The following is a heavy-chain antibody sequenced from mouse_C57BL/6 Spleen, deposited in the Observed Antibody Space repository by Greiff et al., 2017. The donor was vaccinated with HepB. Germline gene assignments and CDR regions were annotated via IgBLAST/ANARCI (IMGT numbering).Heavy chain of an antibody. CDR3: TRSKLGVFAY. V-gene: IGHV1-15*01. CDR2: IDPETGGT. CDR1: GYTFTDYE. J-gene: IGHJ3*01. D-gene: IGHD4-1*01. Sequence: VQLQQSGAELVRPGASVTLSCKASGYTFTDYEMHWVKQTPVHGLDWIGAIDPETGGTAYNQKFKGKAILTADKSSSTAYMELRSLTSEDSAVYYCTRSKLGVFAYWGQGTLVTVSA.